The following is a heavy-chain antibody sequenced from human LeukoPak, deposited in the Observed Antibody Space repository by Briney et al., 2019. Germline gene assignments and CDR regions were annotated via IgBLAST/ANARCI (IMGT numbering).Heavy chain of an antibody. CDR1: GFSFSNYW. V-gene: IGHV3-7*01. CDR3: ATDRGWLQFDY. Sequence: PGGSLRLSCVASGFSFSNYWMTWVRQAPGKGLELVANIKQDGSEKNYVDSVKGRFTISRDNAKNSLYLQMNSLRVEDTAVYFCATDRGWLQFDYWGQGTPVTVSS. J-gene: IGHJ4*02. CDR2: IKQDGSEK. D-gene: IGHD5-24*01.